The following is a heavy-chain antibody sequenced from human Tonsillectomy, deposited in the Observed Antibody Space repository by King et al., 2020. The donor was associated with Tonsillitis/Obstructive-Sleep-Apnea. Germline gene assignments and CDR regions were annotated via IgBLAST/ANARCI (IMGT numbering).Heavy chain of an antibody. J-gene: IGHJ3*02. CDR3: ARGSDYDSDAFDI. CDR2: IGSSGGTI. Sequence: VQLVESGGGLVQPRGSLRLSCAASGFPFSSFGMNWVRQAPGMGLEWLSYIGSSGGTIYSADSVKGRFTISRDNAKNSLYLQMNSLRVEDTAVYYCARGSDYDSDAFDIWGQGTMVTVSS. CDR1: GFPFSSFG. V-gene: IGHV3-48*03. D-gene: IGHD5-12*01.